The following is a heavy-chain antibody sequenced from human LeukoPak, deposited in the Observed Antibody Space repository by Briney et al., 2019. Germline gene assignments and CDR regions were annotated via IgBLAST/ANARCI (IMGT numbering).Heavy chain of an antibody. CDR2: IYPGDSDT. CDR1: GYSFTSYW. CDR3: ARPRGYYDSSGYNFDY. V-gene: IGHV5-51*01. D-gene: IGHD3-22*01. Sequence: GESLKISCKGSGYSFTSYWIGWVRQMPGKGLEWMGIIYPGDSDTRYSPSFQGQVTISADKSISTAYLQWSSLKASDTAMYYCARPRGYYDSSGYNFDYWGQGTLVTVSS. J-gene: IGHJ4*02.